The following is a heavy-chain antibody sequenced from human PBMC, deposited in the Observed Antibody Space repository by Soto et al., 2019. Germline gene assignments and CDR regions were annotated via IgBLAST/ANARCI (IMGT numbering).Heavy chain of an antibody. CDR1: GFTFSNYE. CDR2: ISTSAAAK. J-gene: IGHJ6*02. D-gene: IGHD3-10*01. V-gene: IGHV3-48*03. Sequence: GGSLRLSCAASGFTFSNYEMNWIRQAPGKGLEWISYISTSAAAKYYADSVQGRFTISRDNAKNSLYLQMYGLRAEDTAVYYCXSLLTTVNYNAKYGMDVWGQGTPVTVSS. CDR3: XSLLTTVNYNAKYGMDV.